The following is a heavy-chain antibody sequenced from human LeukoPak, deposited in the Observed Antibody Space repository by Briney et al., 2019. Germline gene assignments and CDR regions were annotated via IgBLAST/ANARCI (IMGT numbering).Heavy chain of an antibody. CDR3: HIPKTRGFDY. CDR2: IRQDGSET. J-gene: IGHJ4*02. D-gene: IGHD2-2*02. Sequence: GGSLRLSCVASGFTFSKFWMSWVRQAPGKGRERVANIRQDGSETNYVESVRGRFTIYRDNANNSLYLHMSSLSAEDTAIYYCHIPKTRGFDYWGQGTLVAVSS. CDR1: GFTFSKFW. V-gene: IGHV3-7*01.